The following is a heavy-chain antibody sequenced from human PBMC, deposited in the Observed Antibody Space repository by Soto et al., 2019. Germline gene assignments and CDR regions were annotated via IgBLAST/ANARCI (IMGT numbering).Heavy chain of an antibody. CDR2: VSYDGSNK. CDR3: ARGYGDYYFDY. CDR1: GFTFSSYA. J-gene: IGHJ4*02. D-gene: IGHD4-17*01. Sequence: LRLSCAASGFTFSSYAMHWVRQAPGKGLEWVAVVSYDGSNKYYADSVKGRFTISRDNSKNTLYLQMNSLRAEDTAVYYCARGYGDYYFDYWGQGTLVTVSS. V-gene: IGHV3-30-3*01.